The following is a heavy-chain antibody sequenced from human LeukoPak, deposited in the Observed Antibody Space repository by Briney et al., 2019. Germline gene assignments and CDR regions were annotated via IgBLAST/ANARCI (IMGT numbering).Heavy chain of an antibody. V-gene: IGHV3-53*01. Sequence: GGSLRLSCAASGFTFNKYWMHWVRQAPGKGLEWVSVIYSGGSTYYADSVKGRFTISRDNSKNTLYLQMNSLRAEDTAVYYCARIAAAGTRVLYYFDYWGQGTLVTVSS. CDR1: GFTFNKYW. CDR3: ARIAAAGTRVLYYFDY. J-gene: IGHJ4*02. D-gene: IGHD6-13*01. CDR2: IYSGGST.